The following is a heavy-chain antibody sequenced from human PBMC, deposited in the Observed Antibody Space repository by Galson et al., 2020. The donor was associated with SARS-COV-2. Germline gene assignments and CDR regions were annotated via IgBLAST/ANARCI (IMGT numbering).Heavy chain of an antibody. J-gene: IGHJ4*02. CDR1: GFSLSTSGVG. CDR3: AHNTEYCSSTSCSTAFDY. V-gene: IGHV2-5*02. CDR2: IYWDDDK. D-gene: IGHD2-2*02. Sequence: SGPTLVKPTQTLTLTCTFSGFSLSTSGVGVGWIRQPPGKALEWLALIYWDDDKRYSPSLKSRLTITKDTSKNQVVLTMTNMDPVDTATYYCAHNTEYCSSTSCSTAFDYWGQGTLVTVSS.